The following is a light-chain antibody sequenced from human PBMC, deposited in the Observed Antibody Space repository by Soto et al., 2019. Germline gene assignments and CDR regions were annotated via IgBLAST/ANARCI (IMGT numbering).Light chain of an antibody. CDR3: QQYISYS. Sequence: DIHMHESASTLPASVGHRVTITCRASQSISNWLAWYQQKPGTAPKLLIYHASTLESGVPSRFGGSGSGTEFTLTISSRQTDDCATYYCQQYISYSLGQGTKWIS. CDR1: QSISNW. J-gene: IGKJ1*01. CDR2: HAS. V-gene: IGKV1-5*01.